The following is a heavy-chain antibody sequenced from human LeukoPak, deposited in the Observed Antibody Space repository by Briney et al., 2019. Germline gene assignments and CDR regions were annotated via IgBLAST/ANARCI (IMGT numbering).Heavy chain of an antibody. CDR2: INPNSGGT. Sequence: ASVKVSCKASGYSFTGYYMHWVRQAPGQGLEWMGGINPNSGGTNYAQKFQGRVTMTRDTSISTAYMELSRLRSDDTAVYYCARAYCSSTSCRPDYGMDVWGRGTTVTVSS. CDR1: GYSFTGYY. V-gene: IGHV1-2*02. J-gene: IGHJ6*02. D-gene: IGHD2-2*01. CDR3: ARAYCSSTSCRPDYGMDV.